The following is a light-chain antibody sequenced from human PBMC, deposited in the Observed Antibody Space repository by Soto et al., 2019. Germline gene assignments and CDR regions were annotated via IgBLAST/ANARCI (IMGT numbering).Light chain of an antibody. J-gene: IGKJ4*01. CDR2: AAS. CDR1: HNINNY. CDR3: QQGYSMPLT. V-gene: IGKV1-39*01. Sequence: DIQMTQSPASLSASVGDRVTITCRASHNINNYLSWYQQKPGKAPKLLIYAASTLQSGVASRFSGSGSASDFTLTIHSLQPEDFATYFCQQGYSMPLTYGGGTKVDIK.